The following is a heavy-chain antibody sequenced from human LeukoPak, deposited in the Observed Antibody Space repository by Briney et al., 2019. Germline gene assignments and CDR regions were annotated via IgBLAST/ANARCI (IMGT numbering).Heavy chain of an antibody. CDR1: GGTFSSYA. V-gene: IGHV1-46*01. Sequence: ASVKVSCKASGGTFSSYAISWVRQAPGQGLEWMGIINPSGGSTSYAQKFQGRVTMTRDTSTSTVYMELSSLRSEDTAVYYCARDLAVAGSCWFDPWGQGTLVTVSS. CDR3: ARDLAVAGSCWFDP. CDR2: INPSGGST. D-gene: IGHD6-19*01. J-gene: IGHJ5*02.